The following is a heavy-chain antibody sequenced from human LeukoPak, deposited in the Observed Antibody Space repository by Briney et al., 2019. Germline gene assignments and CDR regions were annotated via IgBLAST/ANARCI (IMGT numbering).Heavy chain of an antibody. CDR3: ARVTALYYYMDV. CDR2: ISTYKGNT. CDR1: GYTLTSYG. Sequence: GASVKVSCKASGYTLTSYGISWVRQAPGQGLEWMGWISTYKGNTNYAQKLQGRVTMTTDTSTSTVYMELRSLRSDDTAVYYCARVTALYYYMDVWGKGTTVTVSS. J-gene: IGHJ6*03. V-gene: IGHV1-18*01.